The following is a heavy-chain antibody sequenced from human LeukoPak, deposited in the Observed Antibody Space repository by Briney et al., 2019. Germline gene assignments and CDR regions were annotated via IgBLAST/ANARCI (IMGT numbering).Heavy chain of an antibody. V-gene: IGHV3-9*01. CDR1: GFTFDDYA. J-gene: IGHJ4*02. CDR3: ARALYNRGWYPDYFDS. Sequence: GGSLRLSCAASGFTFDDYAMHWVRQAPGKGLEWVSGISWNSGSIGYADSVKGRFTISRDNAKNSLYLQMSSLRAEDTAIYYCARALYNRGWYPDYFDSWGQGTLVTVSA. CDR2: ISWNSGSI. D-gene: IGHD6-19*01.